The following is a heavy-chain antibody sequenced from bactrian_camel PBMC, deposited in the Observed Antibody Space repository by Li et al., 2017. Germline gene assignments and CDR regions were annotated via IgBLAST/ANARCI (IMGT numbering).Heavy chain of an antibody. V-gene: IGHV3S55*01. CDR1: GDTQVRHC. CDR2: IDAFGTK. D-gene: IGHD1*01. J-gene: IGHJ4*01. CDR3: AAEGVDSRGYCTPGREY. Sequence: HVQLVESGGGSVQAGGSLRLSCKAIGDTQVRHCAGWFRQVPGKEREAVAAIDAFGTKSYVDSVKGRFTVSADNVENTMYLQMNDLKAEDTAIYYCAAEGVDSRGYCTPGREYWGQGTQVTVS.